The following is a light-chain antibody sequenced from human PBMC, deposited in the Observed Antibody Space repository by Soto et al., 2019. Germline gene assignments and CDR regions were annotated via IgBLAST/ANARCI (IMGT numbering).Light chain of an antibody. J-gene: IGKJ1*01. CDR1: QSIDSW. CDR2: KAS. CDR3: PLYKGYPWT. Sequence: IQFPQSPSNNHAYEEARVTITCRASQSIDSWLAWYRKKPGKAPKILMYKASNLSSGVPSKFCRSGSESVCTRTIICLKRGDLERFVCPLYKGYPWTFCLGTKVDI. V-gene: IGKV1-5*03.